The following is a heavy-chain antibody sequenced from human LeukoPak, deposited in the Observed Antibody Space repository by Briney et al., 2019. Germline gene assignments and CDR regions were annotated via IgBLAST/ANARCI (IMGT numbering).Heavy chain of an antibody. CDR2: ITTSSSYT. CDR3: ARTTKEFDILTGYYFDY. V-gene: IGHV3-21*04. J-gene: IGHJ4*02. D-gene: IGHD3-9*01. Sequence: GGSLRLSCEASGFSFSSYNMDWVRQTPGKGLEWISSITTSSSYTFYADSVKGRFTISRDNSKNTLSLQMNSLRAVDTAVYYCARTTKEFDILTGYYFDYWGQGTLVTVSS. CDR1: GFSFSSYN.